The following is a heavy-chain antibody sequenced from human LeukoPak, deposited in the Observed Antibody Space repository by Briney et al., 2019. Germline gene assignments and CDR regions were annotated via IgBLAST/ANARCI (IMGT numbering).Heavy chain of an antibody. D-gene: IGHD2-15*01. CDR3: ARGPHQYCSGGSCYQFDY. V-gene: IGHV4-34*01. J-gene: IGHJ4*02. Sequence: SETLSLTCAVYGGSFSGYYWSWIRQPPGKGLEWLGEINHSGSTNYNPSLKSRVTISVDTSKNQFSLKLSSVTAADTAVYYCARGPHQYCSGGSCYQFDYWGQGTLVTVSS. CDR1: GGSFSGYY. CDR2: INHSGST.